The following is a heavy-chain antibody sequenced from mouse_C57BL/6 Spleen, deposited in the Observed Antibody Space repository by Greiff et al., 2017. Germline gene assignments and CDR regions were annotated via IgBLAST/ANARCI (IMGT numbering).Heavy chain of an antibody. V-gene: IGHV1-55*01. CDR1: GYTFTSYW. Sequence: QVQLQQPGAELVKPGASVKMSCKASGYTFTSYWITWVKQRPGQGLEWIGDSYPGSGSTNYNEKFKSKATRTVDTSSSTAYMQLSSLTSEDSAVYYCAREKGRDYAMDYWGQGTSVTVSS. J-gene: IGHJ4*01. CDR3: AREKGRDYAMDY. CDR2: SYPGSGST. D-gene: IGHD1-1*01.